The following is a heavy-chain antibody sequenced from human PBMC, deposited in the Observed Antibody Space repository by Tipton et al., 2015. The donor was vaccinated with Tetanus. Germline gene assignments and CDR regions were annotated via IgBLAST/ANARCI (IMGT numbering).Heavy chain of an antibody. Sequence: SLRLSCAASGFTFSSYSMNWVRQAPGKGLEWVSSISSSSSYIYYADSVKGRFTISRDNAKNSLYLQMNSLRAEDTAVYYCARYANYYDSSGYYHAYYFDYWGQGTLVTVSS. CDR2: ISSSSSYI. D-gene: IGHD3-22*01. CDR3: ARYANYYDSSGYYHAYYFDY. J-gene: IGHJ4*02. CDR1: GFTFSSYS. V-gene: IGHV3-21*01.